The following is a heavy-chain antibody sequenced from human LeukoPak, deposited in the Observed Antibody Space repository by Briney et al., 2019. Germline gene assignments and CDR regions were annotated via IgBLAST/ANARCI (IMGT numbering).Heavy chain of an antibody. Sequence: SVKVSCKASGGTFTSYAISWVRQAPGQGLEWMGRIIPTLGIANYAQKFQGRVTITADKSTSTAYMELSSLRSEDTAVYYCARVADSSGYSDYWGQGTLVTVSS. V-gene: IGHV1-69*04. CDR3: ARVADSSGYSDY. D-gene: IGHD3-22*01. CDR2: IIPTLGIA. CDR1: GGTFTSYA. J-gene: IGHJ4*02.